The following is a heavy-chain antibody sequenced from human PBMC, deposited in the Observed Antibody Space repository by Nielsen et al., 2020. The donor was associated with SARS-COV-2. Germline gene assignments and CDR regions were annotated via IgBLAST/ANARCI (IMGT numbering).Heavy chain of an antibody. J-gene: IGHJ4*02. V-gene: IGHV4-39*01. CDR2: IYYSGST. D-gene: IGHD2-15*01. CDR1: GGSISSSSYY. Sequence: SETLSLTCTVSGGSISSSSYYWGWIRQPPGKGLEWIGSIYYSGSTYYNPSLKSRVTISVDTSKNQFSLKLSSVTAADTAVYYCARGGIVVVVAATLDYWGQGTLVTVSS. CDR3: ARGGIVVVVAATLDY.